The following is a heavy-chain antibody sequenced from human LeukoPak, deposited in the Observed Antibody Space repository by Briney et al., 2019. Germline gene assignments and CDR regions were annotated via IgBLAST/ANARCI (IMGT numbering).Heavy chain of an antibody. CDR2: IYTSGST. CDR1: GGSISSYY. CDR3: ARESGYSSGWPDYYYYYMDV. Sequence: SETLSLTCTVSGGSISSYYWSWIRQPAGKGLEWIGRIYTSGSTNYNPSLKSRVTISVDTSKNQFSLKLSSVTAADTAVYYCARESGYSSGWPDYYYYYMDVWGKGTTVTVSS. V-gene: IGHV4-4*07. J-gene: IGHJ6*03. D-gene: IGHD6-19*01.